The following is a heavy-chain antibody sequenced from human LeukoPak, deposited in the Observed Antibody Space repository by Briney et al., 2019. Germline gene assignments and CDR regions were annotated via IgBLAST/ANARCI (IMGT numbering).Heavy chain of an antibody. CDR3: ARVRYSSSPPYSYYYYMDV. V-gene: IGHV4-4*02. CDR1: GGSISSSNW. CDR2: IYHSGST. Sequence: SETLSLTCAVSGGSISSSNWWSWVRQPPGKGLEWIGEIYHSGSTNYNPSLQSRVTISVDTSKNQFSLKLSSVTAADTAVYYCARVRYSSSPPYSYYYYMDVWVKGTTVTVSS. D-gene: IGHD6-6*01. J-gene: IGHJ6*03.